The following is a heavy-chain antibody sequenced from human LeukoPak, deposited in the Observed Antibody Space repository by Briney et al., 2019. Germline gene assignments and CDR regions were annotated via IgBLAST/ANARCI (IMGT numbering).Heavy chain of an antibody. CDR1: GFTFSSYA. J-gene: IGHJ6*03. CDR3: AKGSIQLWSGSYYYYYMDV. V-gene: IGHV3-23*01. Sequence: GGSLRLSCAASGFTFSSYAMGWVRQAPGKGLEWVSAITASGGNTYYADSVKGRFTISRDNSKNTLYLQVNSLRAEDTAVYYCAKGSIQLWSGSYYYYYMDVWGKGTTVTVSS. D-gene: IGHD5-18*01. CDR2: ITASGGNT.